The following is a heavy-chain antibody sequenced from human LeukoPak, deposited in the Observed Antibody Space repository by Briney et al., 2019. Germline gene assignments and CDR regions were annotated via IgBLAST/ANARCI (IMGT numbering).Heavy chain of an antibody. CDR3: AKDRSGTLQFGSGFDY. CDR1: GFTFDDYA. V-gene: IGHV3-9*01. D-gene: IGHD3-3*01. J-gene: IGHJ4*02. CDR2: ISWNSGSI. Sequence: HSGGSLRLSCAASGFTFDDYAMHWVRQAPGKGLEWVSRISWNSGSIGYADSVKGRFTISIDNAKNSLYLQMNSLRAEDTAFYYCAKDRSGTLQFGSGFDYWGQGTLVTVSS.